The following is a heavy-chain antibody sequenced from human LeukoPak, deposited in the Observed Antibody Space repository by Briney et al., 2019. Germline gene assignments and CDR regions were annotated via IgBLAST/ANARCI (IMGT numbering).Heavy chain of an antibody. CDR2: IWYDGSNR. V-gene: IGHV3-33*08. D-gene: IGHD1-26*01. CDR1: GFTYSSYD. CDR3: ARDYTGSYYFDY. J-gene: IGHJ4*02. Sequence: GGSLRLSCAASGFTYSSYDMSWVRQAPGKGLEWVAVIWYDGSNRFYADSVKGRFTISRDNSKNTLYLQMNSLRAEDTAVYYCARDYTGSYYFDYWGQGTLVTVSS.